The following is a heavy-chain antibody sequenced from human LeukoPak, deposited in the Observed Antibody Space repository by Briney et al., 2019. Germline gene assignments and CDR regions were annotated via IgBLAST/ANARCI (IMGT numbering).Heavy chain of an antibody. V-gene: IGHV3-74*01. CDR2: INSDGSST. CDR3: ARDGNTIFGVAMAHYYYGMDV. Sequence: GGSLRLSCAASGFTFSSYWMHWVRQAPGKGLVWVSRINSDGSSTSYADSVKGRFTISRDNAKNSLYLQMNSLRAEDTAVYYCARDGNTIFGVAMAHYYYGMDVWGQGTTVTVSS. D-gene: IGHD3-3*01. CDR1: GFTFSSYW. J-gene: IGHJ6*02.